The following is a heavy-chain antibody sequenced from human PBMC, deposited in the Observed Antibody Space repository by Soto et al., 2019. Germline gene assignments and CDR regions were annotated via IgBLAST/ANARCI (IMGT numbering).Heavy chain of an antibody. CDR2: ISGSGDIT. CDR1: GFSFSNSA. Sequence: SGGGLVQPGGSLRLSCAVSGFSFSNSAMTWVRQAPGKGLEWVSGISGSGDITYNTDSVKGRFAISRDTSKNVVYLQMRSLRAEDTAVYYCAKVPQWVLRYHDWFFDYWGQGTLVTVSS. J-gene: IGHJ4*02. V-gene: IGHV3-23*01. CDR3: AKVPQWVLRYHDWFFDY. D-gene: IGHD3-9*01.